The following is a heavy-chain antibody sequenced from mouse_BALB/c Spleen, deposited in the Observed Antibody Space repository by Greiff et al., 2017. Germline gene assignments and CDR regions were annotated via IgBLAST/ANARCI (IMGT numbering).Heavy chain of an antibody. CDR1: GFSLTSYG. Sequence: KLVESGPGLVQPSQSLSITFTVSGFSLTSYGVHWVRQSPGKGLEWLVVIWSGGSTDYNAAFISRLSISKDNSKSQVFFKMNSLQADDTAIYYCARGDYYGSSSFAYWGQGTLVTVSA. D-gene: IGHD1-1*01. J-gene: IGHJ3*01. V-gene: IGHV2-4-1*01. CDR3: ARGDYYGSSSFAY. CDR2: IWSGGST.